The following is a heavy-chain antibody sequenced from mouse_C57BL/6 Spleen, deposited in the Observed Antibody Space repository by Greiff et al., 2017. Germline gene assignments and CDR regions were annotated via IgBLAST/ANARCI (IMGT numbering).Heavy chain of an antibody. D-gene: IGHD2-4*01. CDR3: AYDDDGESLFDD. CDR2: IYPGDGDP. V-gene: IGHV1-80*01. Sequence: QVQLQQSGAELVKPGASVKISCKASGYAFSSYWLHWVKPRPGKGLEWIGQIYPGDGDPTYNGKFKGKATLTADKSSSTAYMQLSSLTSEDSSVYVCAYDDDGESLFDDWGKGTLVTVSA. CDR1: GYAFSSYW. J-gene: IGHJ3*01.